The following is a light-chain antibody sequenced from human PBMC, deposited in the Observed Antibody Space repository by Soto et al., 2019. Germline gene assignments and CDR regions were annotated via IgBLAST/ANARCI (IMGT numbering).Light chain of an antibody. CDR1: QSVNFY. Sequence: IVVTQSPGTLSLSPGERATLSCRASQSVNFYLAWYQQKPGQAPRLLISDASSRATDVPDRFSGSGSGTDFTLTISRLEPEDSAVYYCQQYGNSPTFGGGTKVDIK. CDR2: DAS. CDR3: QQYGNSPT. J-gene: IGKJ4*01. V-gene: IGKV3-20*01.